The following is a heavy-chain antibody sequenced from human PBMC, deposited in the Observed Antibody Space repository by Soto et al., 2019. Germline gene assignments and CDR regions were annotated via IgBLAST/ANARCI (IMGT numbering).Heavy chain of an antibody. V-gene: IGHV4-59*01. CDR2: IYYSGTT. D-gene: IGHD3-9*01. Sequence: SETLSLTCTVSGASIRSTYWSWIRQSPGKGLEWIGYIYYSGTTNYNPSLQNRVTISVDTSKHQLSLNLTSVTVADTAGYYCERTPVSLTLGTVVHYFDSWGQGALVTVSS. CDR3: ERTPVSLTLGTVVHYFDS. CDR1: GASIRSTY. J-gene: IGHJ4*02.